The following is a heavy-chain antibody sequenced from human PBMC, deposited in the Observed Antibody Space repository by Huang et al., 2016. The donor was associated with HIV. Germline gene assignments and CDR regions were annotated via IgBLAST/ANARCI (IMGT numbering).Heavy chain of an antibody. D-gene: IGHD6-19*01. CDR2: RKEDGSEK. J-gene: IGHJ4*02. CDR1: GFTFSDFW. Sequence: EVQLVESGGGLVRPGDSLRLSCAASGFTFSDFWMTWVRQAPGKGREWVAKRKEDGSEKHFAGAVKGRFNISRDNARSSLYLQMNSLRVDDTATYYCARVGGHRSGWYFVSGLINYWGQGAQVTVS. V-gene: IGHV3-7*04. CDR3: ARVGGHRSGWYFVSGLINY.